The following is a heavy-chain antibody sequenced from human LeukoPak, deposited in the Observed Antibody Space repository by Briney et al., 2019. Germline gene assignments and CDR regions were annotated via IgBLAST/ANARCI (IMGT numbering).Heavy chain of an antibody. V-gene: IGHV3-48*03. Sequence: GGSLRLSCATSGFTFSSYEMNWVRQAPGKGLEWISYINSVGNTIYYADSVRGRFTISRDNAKNSLYLQMNSLRAEETAMYYCARLERQLAPVDYWGQGTLVTVSS. CDR2: INSVGNTI. CDR1: GFTFSSYE. CDR3: ARLERQLAPVDY. D-gene: IGHD6-6*01. J-gene: IGHJ4*02.